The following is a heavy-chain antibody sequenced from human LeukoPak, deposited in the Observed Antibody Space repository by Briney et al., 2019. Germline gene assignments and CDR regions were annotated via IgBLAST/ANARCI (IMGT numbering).Heavy chain of an antibody. J-gene: IGHJ4*02. CDR2: IIPSFGTA. CDR3: AREYCSSTSCYVRYFDY. V-gene: IGHV1-69*13. D-gene: IGHD2-2*01. CDR1: GGTFSSYA. Sequence: SVKVSCKASGGTFSSYAISWVRQAPGQGLEWMGGIIPSFGTANYAQKFQGRVTITADESTSTAYMELSSLRSEDTAVYYCAREYCSSTSCYVRYFDYWGQGTLVTVSS.